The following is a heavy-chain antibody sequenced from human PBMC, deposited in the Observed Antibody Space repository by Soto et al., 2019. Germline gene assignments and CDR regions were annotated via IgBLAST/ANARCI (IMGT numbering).Heavy chain of an antibody. CDR1: GGSFTSYS. J-gene: IGHJ6*03. CDR3: AKSLLFVDHGYMDV. CDR2: IIPIQGKA. D-gene: IGHD2-21*01. V-gene: IGHV1-69*02. Sequence: QVQLVQSGAELKKPGSSVKVSCEASGGSFTSYSFTWVRQAPGQGLEWMGRIIPIQGKANYALKFQDRVTITADRSMRTVYKELTSLRPEDTAVYFCAKSLLFVDHGYMDVWGKGTTVTVSS.